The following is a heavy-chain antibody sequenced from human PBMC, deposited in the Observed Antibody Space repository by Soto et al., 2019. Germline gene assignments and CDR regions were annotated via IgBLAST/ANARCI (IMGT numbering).Heavy chain of an antibody. Sequence: QLQMQESGPGLVKPSEALSLTCTVSCGSISSSSNYWGWIRQPPGKGLEWIGSIYYSGSPYYIPSLRSRVTISVDTSKNQFSLKLSSLTAADTAVYYCARRGTTFRFDYWGQGTLVTVSS. CDR2: IYYSGSP. CDR3: ARRGTTFRFDY. D-gene: IGHD3-10*02. J-gene: IGHJ4*02. V-gene: IGHV4-39*01. CDR1: CGSISSSSNY.